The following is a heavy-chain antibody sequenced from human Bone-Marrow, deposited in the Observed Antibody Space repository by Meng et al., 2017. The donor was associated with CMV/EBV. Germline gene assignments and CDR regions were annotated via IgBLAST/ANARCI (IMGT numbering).Heavy chain of an antibody. Sequence: SETLSLTCAVYGGSFSGYYWSWIRQPPGKGLEWIGEINHSGSTNYNPSLKSRVTISVDTSKNQFSLKLSSVTAADTAVYYCARDAPAAIFNPYYYYGMDVWGQGTTVTVSS. D-gene: IGHD2-2*01. J-gene: IGHJ6*02. CDR1: GGSFSGYY. CDR3: ARDAPAAIFNPYYYYGMDV. CDR2: INHSGST. V-gene: IGHV4-34*01.